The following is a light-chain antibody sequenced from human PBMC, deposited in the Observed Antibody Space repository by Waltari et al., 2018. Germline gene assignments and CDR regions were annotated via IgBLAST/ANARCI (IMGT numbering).Light chain of an antibody. CDR2: GAS. CDR1: QNIRTY. V-gene: IGKV1-39*01. CDR3: QQSFSSPWT. Sequence: DIQMTQSPSSLSASVGDTVTVTCRESQNIRTYLNWYQQKTAKAPKLLIYGASTLQRGVPSRFRGSGSGTEFTLTVTNLQPDDFATYFCQQSFSSPWTFGQGTTVNI. J-gene: IGKJ1*01.